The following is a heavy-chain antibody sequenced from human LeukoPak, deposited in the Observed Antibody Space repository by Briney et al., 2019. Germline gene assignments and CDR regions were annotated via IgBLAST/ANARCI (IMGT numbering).Heavy chain of an antibody. Sequence: SETLSLTCTVSGGSISSYYWSWIRQPPGKGLEWIGYIYYSGSTNYNPSLKSRVTISVDTSKNQFSLRLSSVTAADTAVYYCARVSRPLLWSGGYYFDYWGQGTLVTVSS. D-gene: IGHD3-10*01. CDR3: ARVSRPLLWSGGYYFDY. V-gene: IGHV4-59*01. CDR2: IYYSGST. J-gene: IGHJ4*02. CDR1: GGSISSYY.